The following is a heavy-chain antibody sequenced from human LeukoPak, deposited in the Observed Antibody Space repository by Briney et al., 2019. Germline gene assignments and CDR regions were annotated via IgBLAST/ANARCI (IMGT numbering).Heavy chain of an antibody. J-gene: IGHJ4*02. Sequence: PSETLSLTCTVSGGSISSGGHYWSWIRQHPGKGLEWIGYIYYSGSTYYNPSLKSRVTISVDTSKNQFSLKLSSVTAADTAVYYCARTPRNYYDSSGYYFDYWGQGTLVTVSS. CDR1: GGSISSGGHY. V-gene: IGHV4-31*03. D-gene: IGHD3-22*01. CDR2: IYYSGST. CDR3: ARTPRNYYDSSGYYFDY.